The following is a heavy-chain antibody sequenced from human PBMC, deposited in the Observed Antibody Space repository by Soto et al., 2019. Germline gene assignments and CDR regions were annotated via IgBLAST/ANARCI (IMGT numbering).Heavy chain of an antibody. Sequence: EASVKVSCKASGGTFSSYTISWVRQAPGQGLEWMGRIIPILGIANYAQKFQGRVTITADKSTSTAYMELSSLRSEDTAVYYCARGDCSSTSCYFKFGAFDIWGQGTMVTVSS. J-gene: IGHJ3*02. CDR2: IIPILGIA. D-gene: IGHD2-2*01. CDR1: GGTFSSYT. V-gene: IGHV1-69*02. CDR3: ARGDCSSTSCYFKFGAFDI.